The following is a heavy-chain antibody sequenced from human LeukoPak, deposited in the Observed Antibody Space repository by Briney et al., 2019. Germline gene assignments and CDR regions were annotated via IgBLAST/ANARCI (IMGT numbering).Heavy chain of an antibody. CDR1: GGSFSGYY. Sequence: SETLSLTCAVYGGSFSGYYWSWIRKPPGKGLEWIGEINHSGSTNYNPSLKSRVTISVDTSKNQFSLKLSSVTAADTAVYYCARDGYNYTVDYWGQGTLVTVSS. CDR3: ARDGYNYTVDY. J-gene: IGHJ4*02. V-gene: IGHV4-34*01. CDR2: INHSGST. D-gene: IGHD5-24*01.